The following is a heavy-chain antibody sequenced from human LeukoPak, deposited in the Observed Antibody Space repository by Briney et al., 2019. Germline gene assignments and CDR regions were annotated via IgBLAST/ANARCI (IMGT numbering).Heavy chain of an antibody. V-gene: IGHV4-39*01. CDR2: TYYSGST. D-gene: IGHD6-19*01. J-gene: IGHJ4*02. CDR1: GGSISSSSYY. CDR3: ARRGYSSGWYLFDY. Sequence: SETLSLTCTVSGGSISSSSYYWGWIRQPPGKGLEWIGSTYYSGSTYYNPSLKSRVTISVDTSKNQFSLKLSSVTAADTAVYYCARRGYSSGWYLFDYWGQGTLVTVSS.